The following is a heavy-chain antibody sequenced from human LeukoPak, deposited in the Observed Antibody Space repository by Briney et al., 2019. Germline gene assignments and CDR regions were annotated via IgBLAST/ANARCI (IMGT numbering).Heavy chain of an antibody. J-gene: IGHJ4*02. CDR3: ASQEGYTAKGPTRA. CDR1: GGSISSSSW. V-gene: IGHV4-4*02. Sequence: SGTLSLTCAVSGGSISSSSWWSWVRQPPGKGLEWIGEIYHSGSTNYNPSLKSRVTISVDKSKNQFSLKLSSVTAADTAVYYCASQEGYTAKGPTRAWGQGTLVTVSS. D-gene: IGHD5-18*01. CDR2: IYHSGST.